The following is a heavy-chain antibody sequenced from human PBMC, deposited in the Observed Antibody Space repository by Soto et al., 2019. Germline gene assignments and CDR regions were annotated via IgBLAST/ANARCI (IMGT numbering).Heavy chain of an antibody. D-gene: IGHD2-8*01. Sequence: QITLKESGPTLVKPTQTLTLTCRFSGFSLSTSGVGVGWIRQPPGKALEWLALIYWDDDKRYSPSLKSRFTIAKDNSQNQVGLTMTNMDPVDTATYYCAHSFCTHGGCYSEFDYWGQGTLVTVSS. V-gene: IGHV2-5*02. CDR1: GFSLSTSGVG. CDR3: AHSFCTHGGCYSEFDY. J-gene: IGHJ4*02. CDR2: IYWDDDK.